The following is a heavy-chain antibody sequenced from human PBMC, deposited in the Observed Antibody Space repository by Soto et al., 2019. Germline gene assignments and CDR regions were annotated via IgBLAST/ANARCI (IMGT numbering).Heavy chain of an antibody. D-gene: IGHD6-13*01. Sequence: QVQLVESGGGVVQPGRSLRLSCAASGFTFSSYGMHWVRQAPGKGLEWVAVIWYDGSNKYYADSVKGRFTISRDNSKNKLHLQITSLRAEDTAVYYCARDFSGRSSSWPTENWFDPWGQGTLVTVSS. CDR2: IWYDGSNK. CDR1: GFTFSSYG. J-gene: IGHJ5*02. V-gene: IGHV3-33*01. CDR3: ARDFSGRSSSWPTENWFDP.